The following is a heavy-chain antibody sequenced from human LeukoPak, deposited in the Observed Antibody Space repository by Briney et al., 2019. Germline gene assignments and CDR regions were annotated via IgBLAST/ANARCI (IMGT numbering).Heavy chain of an antibody. V-gene: IGHV3-66*01. Sequence: GGSLRLSCAASGFTVSSNYMSWVRQAPGKGLEWVSVIYSGGSTYYADSVKGRFTISRDNSKNTLYLQMNSPRAEDTAVYYCAKEDVIRYCSSTSCSSSWHHPGIDYWGQGTLVTVSS. J-gene: IGHJ4*02. D-gene: IGHD2-2*01. CDR3: AKEDVIRYCSSTSCSSSWHHPGIDY. CDR1: GFTVSSNY. CDR2: IYSGGST.